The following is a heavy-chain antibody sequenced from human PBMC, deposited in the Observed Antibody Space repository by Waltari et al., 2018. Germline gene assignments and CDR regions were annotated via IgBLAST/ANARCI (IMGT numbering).Heavy chain of an antibody. CDR3: ARGKYYYGSGSRFDP. CDR1: GGSFSGYY. J-gene: IGHJ5*02. V-gene: IGHV4-34*01. D-gene: IGHD3-10*01. Sequence: QVQLQQWGAGLLKPSETLSLTCAVYGGSFSGYYWSWIRQPPGKGLEWSGEINHRGTTNSNPPLKRRVTISVETSKNQFSLKLSSVTAADTAVYYCARGKYYYGSGSRFDPWGQGTLVTVSS. CDR2: INHRGTT.